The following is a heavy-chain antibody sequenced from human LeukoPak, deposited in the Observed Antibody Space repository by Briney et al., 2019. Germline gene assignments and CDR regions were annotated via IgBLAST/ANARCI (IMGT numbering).Heavy chain of an antibody. CDR2: ISSDGRNK. Sequence: GGSLRLSCATSGFPFSSYGMHWVRQAPGKGLDWVAVISSDGRNKIYADSVKGRFTISRDNSQNTLFLQMNSLRTEDTAVYYCARDPMADFDYWGQGTLVTVSS. J-gene: IGHJ4*02. D-gene: IGHD2-8*01. CDR1: GFPFSSYG. CDR3: ARDPMADFDY. V-gene: IGHV3-30*03.